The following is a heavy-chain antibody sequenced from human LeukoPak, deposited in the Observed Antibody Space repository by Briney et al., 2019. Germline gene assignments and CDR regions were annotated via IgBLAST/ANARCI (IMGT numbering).Heavy chain of an antibody. CDR1: GASISTYY. V-gene: IGHV4-59*01. D-gene: IGHD6-13*01. CDR2: ISYSGST. J-gene: IGHJ4*02. CDR3: ARDRGYSSSWGGFDF. Sequence: KPSETLSLTCTVSGASISTYYRSWIRQSPEKGLEWIAYISYSGSTYYSPSLKSRVTISVDTSKNQFSLKLRSVTAADTAVYYCARDRGYSSSWGGFDFWGQGTLVTVSS.